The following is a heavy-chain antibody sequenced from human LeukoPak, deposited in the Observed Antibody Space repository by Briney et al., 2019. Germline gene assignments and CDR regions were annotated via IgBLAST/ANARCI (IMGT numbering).Heavy chain of an antibody. Sequence: GGSLRLSCAASGVTFSDYWMHWVRRTPGKGLMWVSTVDLAGEYTTYADSVKGRFTISRDNAKDTLYLQMNSLRAEDTAVYYCASGNSHAFDIWGQGTMVTVSS. CDR1: GVTFSDYW. CDR2: VDLAGEYT. J-gene: IGHJ3*02. CDR3: ASGNSHAFDI. V-gene: IGHV3-74*01.